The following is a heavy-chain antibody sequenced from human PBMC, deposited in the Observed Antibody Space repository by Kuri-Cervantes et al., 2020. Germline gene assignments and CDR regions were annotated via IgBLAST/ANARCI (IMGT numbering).Heavy chain of an antibody. CDR2: MNPNSGNT. V-gene: IGHV1-2*04. Sequence: ASVKVSCKASGYTFTSYYMHWVRQAPGQGLEWMGWMNPNSGNTGYAQKFQGWVTMTRDTSISTAYMELSRLRSDDTAVYYCARGVDHYDTLTGYSRGSNWFDPWGQGTPVTVSS. CDR1: GYTFTSYY. CDR3: ARGVDHYDTLTGYSRGSNWFDP. D-gene: IGHD3-9*01. J-gene: IGHJ5*02.